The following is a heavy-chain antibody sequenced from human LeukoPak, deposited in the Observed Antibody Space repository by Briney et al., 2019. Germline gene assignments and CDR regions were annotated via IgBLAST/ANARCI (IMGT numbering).Heavy chain of an antibody. V-gene: IGHV4-59*01. D-gene: IGHD3-22*01. CDR2: IYYSGST. CDR1: GASIRNYY. CDR3: ARAHYYDSSGDAFDI. J-gene: IGHJ3*02. Sequence: SETLSLTCTVSGASIRNYYWSWIRQPPGKGLEWIGYIYYSGSTNYNPSLKSRVTISVDTSKNQFSLKLSSVTAADTAVYYCARAHYYDSSGDAFDIWGQGTMVTVSS.